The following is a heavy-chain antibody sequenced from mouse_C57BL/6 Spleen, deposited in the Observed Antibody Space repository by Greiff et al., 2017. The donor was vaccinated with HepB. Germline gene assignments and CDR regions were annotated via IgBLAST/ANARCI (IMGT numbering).Heavy chain of an antibody. D-gene: IGHD1-1*01. Sequence: QVQLQQSGAELVRPGASVTLSCKASGYPFPAYVMPWVKQTPVHGLEWIGAIDPETGGTAYNQKFKGKAILTADKSSSTAYMELRSLTSEDSAVYYCTRGGSSANAYWGQGTLVTVAA. CDR2: IDPETGGT. CDR3: TRGGSSANAY. J-gene: IGHJ3*01. CDR1: GYPFPAYV. V-gene: IGHV1-15*01.